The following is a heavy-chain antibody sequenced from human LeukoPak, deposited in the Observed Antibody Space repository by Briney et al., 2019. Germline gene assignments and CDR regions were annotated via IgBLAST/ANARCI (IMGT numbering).Heavy chain of an antibody. Sequence: HSGGSLRLSCAASGFTFSSYEMNWVRQAPGKGLEWVSYISSSGSTIYYADSVKGRFTISRDNSKNTLYLQMNSLRAEDTAVYYCARGGPAAGRFDYWGQGTLVTVSS. D-gene: IGHD6-13*01. CDR2: ISSSGSTI. CDR3: ARGGPAAGRFDY. J-gene: IGHJ4*02. V-gene: IGHV3-48*03. CDR1: GFTFSSYE.